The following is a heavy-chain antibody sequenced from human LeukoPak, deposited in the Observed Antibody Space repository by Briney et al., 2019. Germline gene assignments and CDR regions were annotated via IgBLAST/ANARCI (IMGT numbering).Heavy chain of an antibody. CDR1: GGSFSGYY. CDR3: ARDLSGWYVY. Sequence: PLETLSLTCAVYGGSFSGYYWSWIRQPPGKGLEWIGEINHSGSTNYNPSLKSRVTISVDTSKNQFSLKLSSVTAADTAVYYCARDLSGWYVYWGQGTLVTVSS. V-gene: IGHV4-34*01. J-gene: IGHJ4*02. D-gene: IGHD6-19*01. CDR2: INHSGST.